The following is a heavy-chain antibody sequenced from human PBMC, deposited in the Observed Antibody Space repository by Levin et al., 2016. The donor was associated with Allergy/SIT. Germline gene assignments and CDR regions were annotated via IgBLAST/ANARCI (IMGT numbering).Heavy chain of an antibody. CDR1: GYSFTSYW. CDR3: ARDTVGANAFDI. V-gene: IGHV5-10-1*01. Sequence: KVSCKGSGYSFTSYWISWVRQMPGKGLEWMGRIDPSDSYTNYSPSFQGHVTISADKSISTAYLQWSSLKASDTAMYYCARDTVGANAFDIWGQGTMVTVSS. D-gene: IGHD1-26*01. J-gene: IGHJ3*02. CDR2: IDPSDSYT.